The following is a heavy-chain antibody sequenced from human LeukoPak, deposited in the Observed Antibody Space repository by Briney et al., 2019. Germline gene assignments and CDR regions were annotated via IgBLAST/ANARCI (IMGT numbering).Heavy chain of an antibody. V-gene: IGHV1-69*05. J-gene: IGHJ4*02. CDR1: GGTFSSYA. D-gene: IGHD3-22*01. CDR3: ARGEYYYDSSGYLDY. Sequence: SVKVSCKASGGTFSSYAISWVRQAPGQGLEWMGGIIPIFGTANYAQKFQGRVMITTDESTSTAYMELSSLRSEDTAVYYCARGEYYYDSSGYLDYWGQGTLVTVSS. CDR2: IIPIFGTA.